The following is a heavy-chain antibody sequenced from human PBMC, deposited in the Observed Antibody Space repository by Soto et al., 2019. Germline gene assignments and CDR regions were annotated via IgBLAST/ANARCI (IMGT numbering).Heavy chain of an antibody. V-gene: IGHV1-18*04. CDR1: GYTFTSYG. J-gene: IGHJ4*02. Sequence: ASVKVFCKASGYTFTSYGISWVRQAPGQGLEWMGWISAYNGNTNYAQKLQGRVTMTTDTSTSTAYMELRSLRSDDTAVYYCAILIAAAGTFDYWGQGTLVTVSS. CDR2: ISAYNGNT. CDR3: AILIAAAGTFDY. D-gene: IGHD6-13*01.